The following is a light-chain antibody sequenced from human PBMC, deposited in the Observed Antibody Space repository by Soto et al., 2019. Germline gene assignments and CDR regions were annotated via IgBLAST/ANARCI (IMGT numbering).Light chain of an antibody. CDR2: QDS. Sequence: QSALTQPASVSGSPGQSITISCIGGSSDIGSFDLVSWYQQHPGKVPKLLIYQDSKRPSGLSSRFSGSKSGNTASLTISGLQAEDEADYYCSSYTSSSTLYVFGTGTKVTVL. V-gene: IGLV2-14*02. CDR1: SSDIGSFDL. J-gene: IGLJ1*01. CDR3: SSYTSSSTLYV.